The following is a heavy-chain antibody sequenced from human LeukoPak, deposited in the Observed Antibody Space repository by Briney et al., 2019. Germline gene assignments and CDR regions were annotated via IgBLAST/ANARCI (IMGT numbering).Heavy chain of an antibody. CDR1: GFTFSSYW. Sequence: GGTLRLSCAASGFTFSSYWMYWVRQAPGKGLVWVSHINSDGSITSYADSVKGRFTISRDNAKNTLYLQRNSLIAEDTAVYYCARVQRSSSGWYEAGLDYWGQGTLVTVSS. V-gene: IGHV3-74*01. J-gene: IGHJ4*02. CDR2: INSDGSIT. CDR3: ARVQRSSSGWYEAGLDY. D-gene: IGHD6-19*01.